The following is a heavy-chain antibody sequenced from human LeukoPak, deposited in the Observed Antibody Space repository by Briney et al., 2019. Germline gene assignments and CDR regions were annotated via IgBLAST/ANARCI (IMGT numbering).Heavy chain of an antibody. CDR1: GFTVSSNY. V-gene: IGHV3-66*03. CDR3: VKDDSYYYDSGGYPT. D-gene: IGHD3-22*01. CDR2: IYSCGST. J-gene: IGHJ3*01. Sequence: GGSLRLSCAASGFTVSSNYMSWVRQAPGKGLEWVSVIYSCGSTYYADSVKGRFTISRDNSKNTLSLQMSSLRAEDTAVYYCVKDDSYYYDSGGYPTWGQGTMVTVSS.